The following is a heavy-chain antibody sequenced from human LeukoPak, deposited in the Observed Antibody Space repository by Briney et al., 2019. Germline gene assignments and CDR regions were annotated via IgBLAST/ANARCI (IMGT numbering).Heavy chain of an antibody. D-gene: IGHD3-16*02. CDR3: ARDNSVGDIAWWFDP. CDR1: RYTFTSYY. J-gene: IGHJ5*02. V-gene: IGHV1-46*01. CDR2: INPSGSST. Sequence: ASVKVSCKASRYTFTSYYMHWVRQAPGQGLEWMGIINPSGSSTLYAQKFQGRVTMTRDMSTTTDYMELSSLRSEDTAVYYCARDNSVGDIAWWFDPWGQGTLVTVSS.